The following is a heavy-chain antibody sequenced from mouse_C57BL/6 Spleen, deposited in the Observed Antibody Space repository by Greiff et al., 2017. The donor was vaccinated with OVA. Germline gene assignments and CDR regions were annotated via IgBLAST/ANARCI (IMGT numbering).Heavy chain of an antibody. CDR1: GYTFTSYW. Sequence: QVHVKQSGAELVKPGASVKMSCKASGYTFTSYWITWVKQRPGQGLEWIGDIYPGSGSTNYNEKFKSKATLTVDTSSSTAYMQLSSLTSEDSAVYYSARGEFAYWGQGTLVTVSA. CDR2: IYPGSGST. J-gene: IGHJ3*01. V-gene: IGHV1-55*01. CDR3: ARGEFAY.